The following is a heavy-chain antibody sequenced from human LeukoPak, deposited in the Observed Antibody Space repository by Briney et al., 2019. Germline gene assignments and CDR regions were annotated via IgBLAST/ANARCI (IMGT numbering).Heavy chain of an antibody. Sequence: SETLSLTCTVSGGSISSHYWSWIRQPPGKGLEWIGYIYYSGSTNYNPSLKSRVTISVDTSQNQFSLKLSSVTAADTAVYYCARARHHYYGSGSYYIDYWGQGTLVTVSS. D-gene: IGHD3-10*01. CDR3: ARARHHYYGSGSYYIDY. CDR2: IYYSGST. CDR1: GGSISSHY. V-gene: IGHV4-59*11. J-gene: IGHJ4*02.